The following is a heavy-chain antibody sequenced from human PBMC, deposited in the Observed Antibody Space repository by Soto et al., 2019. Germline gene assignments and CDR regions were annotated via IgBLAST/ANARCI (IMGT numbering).Heavy chain of an antibody. D-gene: IGHD6-6*01. J-gene: IGHJ4*02. V-gene: IGHV5-51*01. CDR1: GYNFAAYW. CDR3: ARHSSSSADF. Sequence: GESLNISCKISGYNFAAYWIGWVRQPPGKGLEWMMIMHPANSDVRYSPSFEGHVAISVDTSTSTTYLQWASLEASDTAIYYCARHSSSSADFWGQGTRVTVSS. CDR2: MHPANSDV.